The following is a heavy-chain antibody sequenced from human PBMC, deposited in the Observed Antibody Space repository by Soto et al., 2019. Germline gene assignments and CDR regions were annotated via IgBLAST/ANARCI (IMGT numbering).Heavy chain of an antibody. V-gene: IGHV4-59*08. Sequence: QVQLQESGPGLVKPSETLSLTCTVSSGSISLYYWTWIRQPPGKGLEWIGCIYYSGSTNYNPSLKSRVTMSIDTSKNQFSLKLTSVTAADTAVYYCATYDVDTAMDHWGQGTLVTVSS. CDR1: SGSISLYY. CDR2: IYYSGST. CDR3: ATYDVDTAMDH. D-gene: IGHD5-18*01. J-gene: IGHJ4*02.